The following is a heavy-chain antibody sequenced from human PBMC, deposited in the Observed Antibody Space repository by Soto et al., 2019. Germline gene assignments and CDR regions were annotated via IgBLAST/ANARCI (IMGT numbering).Heavy chain of an antibody. CDR3: ARGHYGDYVGRGWFDH. D-gene: IGHD4-17*01. CDR1: GVTFSSYS. J-gene: IGHJ5*02. CDR2: ISSSSSTI. Sequence: EVQLVESGGGLVQPGGSLRLSCAASGVTFSSYSMNWVRQAPGKGLEWVSYISSSSSTIYYADSVKGRFTISIDNAKNALYLQTKSLRAEDTAVYYCARGHYGDYVGRGWFDHWGQGTMVTVSS. V-gene: IGHV3-48*01.